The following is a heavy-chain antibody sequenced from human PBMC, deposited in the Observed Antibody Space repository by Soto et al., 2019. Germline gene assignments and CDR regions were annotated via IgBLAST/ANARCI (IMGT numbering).Heavy chain of an antibody. V-gene: IGHV1-2*02. CDR3: ARAHYDILTGYQIGASFDY. D-gene: IGHD3-9*01. CDR2: INPNSGGT. CDR1: GYTFTGYY. J-gene: IGHJ4*02. Sequence: QVQLVQSGAEVKKPGASVKVSCKASGYTFTGYYMHWVRQAPGQGLEWMGWINPNSGGTNYAQKFQGRVTMTRDTASSTAYMELSRLRSDDTAVYYCARAHYDILTGYQIGASFDYWGQGTLVTVSS.